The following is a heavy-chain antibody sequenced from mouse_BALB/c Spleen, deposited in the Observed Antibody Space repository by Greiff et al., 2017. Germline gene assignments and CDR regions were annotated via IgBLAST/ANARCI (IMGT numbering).Heavy chain of an antibody. D-gene: IGHD1-1*01. V-gene: IGHV1-7*01. CDR1: GYTFTSYW. J-gene: IGHJ3*01. CDR2: INPSTGYT. Sequence: QVQLQQPGAELVKPGTSVKLSCKASGYTFTSYWMHWVKQRPGQGPEWIGYINPSTGYTEYNQKFKDKATLTADKSSNTAYMQLSSLTSEDSAVYYGARGEITAWFAYWGQGTLVTVSA. CDR3: ARGEITAWFAY.